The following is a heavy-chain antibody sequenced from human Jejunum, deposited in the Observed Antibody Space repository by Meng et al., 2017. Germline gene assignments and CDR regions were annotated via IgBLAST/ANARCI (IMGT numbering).Heavy chain of an antibody. D-gene: IGHD3-10*01. Sequence: GGSLRLSCAASGFTFNDAWMNWVRQAPGKGLEWVGRIKSKTDGGTTNYPAPVKGRFTISRDDSRNTMFLQMNSLETEDTAVYYCTTGGDYYGSGTYRGYWGQGTLVTVSS. CDR3: TTGGDYYGSGTYRGY. J-gene: IGHJ4*02. CDR1: GFTFNDAW. CDR2: IKSKTDGGTT. V-gene: IGHV3-15*01.